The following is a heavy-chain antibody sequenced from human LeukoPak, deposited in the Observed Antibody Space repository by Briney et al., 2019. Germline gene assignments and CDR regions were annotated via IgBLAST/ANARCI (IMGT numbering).Heavy chain of an antibody. V-gene: IGHV4-30-2*01. CDR3: ARFPPRAGGNYLDS. CDR2: SYARGST. D-gene: IGHD3-10*01. Sequence: ASQTLSLTCTVSGDSISRGSFPWPWIRQAPGKGLEWIGVSYARGSTYYTPSVKSRFNLSIDKSSNPFSLDLATVTAADTAVYYCARFPPRAGGNYLDSGGEGMVAAVS. CDR1: GDSISRGSFP. J-gene: IGHJ4*02.